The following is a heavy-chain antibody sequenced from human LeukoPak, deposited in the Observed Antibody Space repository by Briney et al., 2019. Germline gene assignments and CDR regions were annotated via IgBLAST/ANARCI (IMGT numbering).Heavy chain of an antibody. CDR2: IYYSGST. V-gene: IGHV4-59*01. CDR1: GGSISSYY. J-gene: IGHJ4*02. Sequence: SETLSLTCTVSGGSISSYYWSWIRQPPGKGLEWIGYIYYSGSTNYNPSLKSRVTISVDTSKNQFSLKLSSVTAADTAVYYCASAIKYYYDSSGYPRGFHPIDYWGQGTLVTVSS. D-gene: IGHD3-22*01. CDR3: ASAIKYYYDSSGYPRGFHPIDY.